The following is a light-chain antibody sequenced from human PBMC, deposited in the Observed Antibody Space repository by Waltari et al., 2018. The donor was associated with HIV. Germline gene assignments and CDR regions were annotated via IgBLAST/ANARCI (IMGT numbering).Light chain of an antibody. J-gene: IGLJ1*01. V-gene: IGLV2-14*01. CDR3: SSYTSSSTLYV. CDR1: SSDVGGYND. CDR2: EVS. Sequence: QSALTQPASVSGSPAQSITISCTGTSSDVGGYNDVSWSHQPPGKAPKLMIYEVSNRPSWVSNRFSGSKSGNTASLTISGLQAEDEADYYCSSYTSSSTLYVFGTGTKVTVL.